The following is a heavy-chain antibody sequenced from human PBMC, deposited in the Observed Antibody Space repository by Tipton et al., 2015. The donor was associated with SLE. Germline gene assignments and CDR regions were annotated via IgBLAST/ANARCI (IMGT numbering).Heavy chain of an antibody. CDR3: ASRPSSSWYNYYYYYYMDV. J-gene: IGHJ6*03. V-gene: IGHV4-34*01. CDR2: INHSGST. CDR1: GGSFSGYY. D-gene: IGHD6-13*01. Sequence: TLSLTCAVYGGSFSGYYWSWIRQPPGKGLEWIGEINHSGSTNYNPSLKSRVTISVDTPKNQFSLKLSSVTAADTAVYYCASRPSSSWYNYYYYYYMDVWGKGTTVTVSS.